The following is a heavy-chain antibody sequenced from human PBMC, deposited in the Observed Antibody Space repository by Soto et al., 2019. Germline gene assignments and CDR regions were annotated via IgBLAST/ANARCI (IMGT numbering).Heavy chain of an antibody. CDR1: GCTLSSCG. CDR3: ATVFDV. CDR2: IDTDGGGT. Sequence: LRLSCAASGCTLSSCGIGWVRQGPGKGLEWVSRIDTDGGGTSYADSVKGRFTISTDNAENTVYLQMNGLRVEDTAVYYCATVFDVWGQGTLLTVSS. J-gene: IGHJ4*02. V-gene: IGHV3-74*01.